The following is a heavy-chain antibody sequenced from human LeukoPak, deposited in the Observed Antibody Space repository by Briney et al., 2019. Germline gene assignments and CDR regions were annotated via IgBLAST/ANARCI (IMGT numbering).Heavy chain of an antibody. CDR1: GGSISSYH. J-gene: IGHJ4*02. D-gene: IGHD3-10*01. Sequence: SETLSLTCTVSGGSISSYHWSWIRQPPGKGLEWIGYIYYSGSTNYNPSLKSRVTISVDTSKNQFSLKLSSVTAADTAVYYCARSPTLYFGADYWGQGTLVTVSS. CDR3: ARSPTLYFGADY. V-gene: IGHV4-59*01. CDR2: IYYSGST.